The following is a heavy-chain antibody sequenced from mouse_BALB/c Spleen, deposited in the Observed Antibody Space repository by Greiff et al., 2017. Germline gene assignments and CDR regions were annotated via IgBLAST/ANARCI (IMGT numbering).Heavy chain of an antibody. D-gene: IGHD1-1*02. J-gene: IGHJ3*01. CDR3: ARSRIYVCSTAY. CDR1: GYTFTSYW. CDR2: IYPGDGDT. V-gene: IGHV1-87*01. Sequence: VQLQQSGAELARPGASVKLSCKASGYTFTSYWMQWVKQRPGQGLEWIGAIYPGDGDTRYTQKFKGKATLTADKSSSTAYMQLSSLASEDSAVYYCARSRIYVCSTAYWGQETLVAVSA.